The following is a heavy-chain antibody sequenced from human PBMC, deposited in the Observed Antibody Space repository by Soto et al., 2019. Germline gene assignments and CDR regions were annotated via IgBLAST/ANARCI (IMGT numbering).Heavy chain of an antibody. V-gene: IGHV3-9*01. CDR1: GFTVDDYA. J-gene: IGHJ4*02. CDR2: ISWNSETI. CDR3: AKDMKWGGMTTIHYFDS. D-gene: IGHD4-17*01. Sequence: PGGSLRLSCAASGFTVDDYAMHWVRQAPGKGLEWVSGISWNSETIDYADSVKGRFTISRDHAQSPLFLQMDSLRPDDTALFYCAKDMKWGGMTTIHYFDSWGQGTLVTVS.